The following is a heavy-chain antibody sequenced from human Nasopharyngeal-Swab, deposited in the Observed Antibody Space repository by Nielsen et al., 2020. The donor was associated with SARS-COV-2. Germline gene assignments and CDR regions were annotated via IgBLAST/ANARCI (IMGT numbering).Heavy chain of an antibody. D-gene: IGHD1-1*01. V-gene: IGHV3-33*01. CDR2: IWYDGSNK. CDR3: ARDWTTGTTHYFDY. Sequence: GESLKISCAASGFTFSSYGMHWVRQAPGKGREWVAVIWYDGSNKYYADSVKGRFTISRDNSKNTLYLQMNSLRAEDTAVYYCARDWTTGTTHYFDYWGQGTLVTVSS. J-gene: IGHJ4*02. CDR1: GFTFSSYG.